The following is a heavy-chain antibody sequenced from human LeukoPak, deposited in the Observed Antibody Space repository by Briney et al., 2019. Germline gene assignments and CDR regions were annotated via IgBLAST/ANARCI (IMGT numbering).Heavy chain of an antibody. J-gene: IGHJ4*02. V-gene: IGHV1-2*02. CDR2: INPNSGGT. CDR1: GYTFTGYY. D-gene: IGHD5-24*01. CDR3: ARDWRDGYNPFDY. Sequence: RASVKVSCKASGYTFTGYYMHWVRQAPGQGLEWMGWINPNSGGTNYAQKFQGRVTMTRDTFISTAYMELSKLRSDDTAVYYCARDWRDGYNPFDYWGQGTLVTVSS.